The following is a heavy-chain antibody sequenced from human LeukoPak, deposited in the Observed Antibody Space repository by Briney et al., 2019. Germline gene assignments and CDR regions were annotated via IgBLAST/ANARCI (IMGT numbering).Heavy chain of an antibody. CDR3: AKRPGLATGPFDY. D-gene: IGHD5-12*01. CDR2: ISGSGGST. J-gene: IGHJ4*02. V-gene: IGHV3-23*01. Sequence: GGSLRLSCAASGFTFSSYGMSWVRQAPGKGLEWVSAISGSGGSTYYADSVKGRFTISRDNSKNTLYLQMNSLRDEDTAVYYCAKRPGLATGPFDYWGQGTLVTVSS. CDR1: GFTFSSYG.